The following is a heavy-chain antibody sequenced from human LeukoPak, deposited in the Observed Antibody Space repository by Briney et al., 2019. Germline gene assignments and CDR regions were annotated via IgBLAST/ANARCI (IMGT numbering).Heavy chain of an antibody. Sequence: GGSLRLSCAASGFSFSSYSMNWVRQAPGKGLEWVSYICNSDSTIYYADSVKGRFTISRDNAKFSLFLQMNTLRDEDTAVYYCARDAATIGTYWYFDLWGRGTLVTVSS. V-gene: IGHV3-48*02. J-gene: IGHJ2*01. CDR2: ICNSDSTI. CDR3: ARDAATIGTYWYFDL. CDR1: GFSFSSYS. D-gene: IGHD1-1*01.